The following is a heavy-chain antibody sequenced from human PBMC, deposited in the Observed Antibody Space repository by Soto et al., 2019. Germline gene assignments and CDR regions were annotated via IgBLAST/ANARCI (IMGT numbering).Heavy chain of an antibody. Sequence: GGSLRLSCAASGFTFSSYWMHWVRQAPGKGLVWVSRINCDGCSTSYADSVKGRFTISRDNAKNTLYLQMNSLRAEDTAVYYFARDLLRREYYYGSGPSRYYYGMDVWGQGTTVTVSS. V-gene: IGHV3-74*01. J-gene: IGHJ6*02. CDR3: ARDLLRREYYYGSGPSRYYYGMDV. D-gene: IGHD3-10*01. CDR1: GFTFSSYW. CDR2: INCDGCST.